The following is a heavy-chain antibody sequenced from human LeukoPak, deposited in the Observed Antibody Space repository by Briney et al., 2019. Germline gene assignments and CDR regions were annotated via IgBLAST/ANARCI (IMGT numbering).Heavy chain of an antibody. V-gene: IGHV3-7*03. CDR1: GFALSNYC. CDR2: IKQDGSEK. J-gene: IGHJ4*02. D-gene: IGHD2-2*01. Sequence: PGGTLRLSCAASGFALSNYCMTWVRHAPAKGLEWVANIKQDGSEKYYADSVKGRFTISRDNAKNSLYLQMNSLTAEDTAVYYCARGLNLVAVPAAKGNFDYWGQGTLVTVSS. CDR3: ARGLNLVAVPAAKGNFDY.